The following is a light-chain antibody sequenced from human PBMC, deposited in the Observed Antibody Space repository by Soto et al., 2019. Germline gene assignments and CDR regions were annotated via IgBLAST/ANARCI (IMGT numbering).Light chain of an antibody. Sequence: QLVLTQPPSASVTPGQRVTISCSGSSSNIGSNYVSWYQQLPGTAPKLLIYRNNQRPSGVPDRFSGSKSGTSASLAISGLRSEDEADYYCAAWDDSRSGPVFGGGTQLTVL. V-gene: IGLV1-47*01. CDR3: AAWDDSRSGPV. CDR1: SSNIGSNY. J-gene: IGLJ7*01. CDR2: RNN.